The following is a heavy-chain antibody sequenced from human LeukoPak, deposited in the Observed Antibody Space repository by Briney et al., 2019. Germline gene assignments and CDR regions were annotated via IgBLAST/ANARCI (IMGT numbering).Heavy chain of an antibody. V-gene: IGHV3-23*01. Sequence: GGSLRLSCAASGFTFSSYAMSWVRQAPGKGLEWVSAISGSGGSTYYADSVKGRFTISRDNSKNTLYLQMNSLRAEDTAVYYRAKDVYSSGWYFDYWGRGTLVTVSS. D-gene: IGHD6-19*01. CDR1: GFTFSSYA. CDR3: AKDVYSSGWYFDY. CDR2: ISGSGGST. J-gene: IGHJ4*02.